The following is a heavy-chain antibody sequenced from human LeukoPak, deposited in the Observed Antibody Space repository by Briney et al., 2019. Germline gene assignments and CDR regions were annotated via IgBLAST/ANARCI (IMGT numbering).Heavy chain of an antibody. CDR2: ISGTGGST. D-gene: IGHD3-10*01. CDR1: GFVSSTCT. J-gene: IGHJ4*02. Sequence: GGSLRLSCAASGFVSSTCTMSWVRQAPGKGLEWVSSISGTGGSTNYADSVKGRFTISRDNSKSTLYLQMNSLRAEDTAVYYCAKEGYGSGSYYTLNFDYWGPGALVTVSS. V-gene: IGHV3-23*01. CDR3: AKEGYGSGSYYTLNFDY.